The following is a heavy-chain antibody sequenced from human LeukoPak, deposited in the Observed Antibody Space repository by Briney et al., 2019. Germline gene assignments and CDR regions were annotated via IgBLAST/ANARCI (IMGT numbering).Heavy chain of an antibody. V-gene: IGHV4-34*01. CDR2: INHIVSA. J-gene: IGHJ4*02. CDR1: GGSFSGYY. D-gene: IGHD2-21*01. Sequence: PSETLSLTCAVYGGSFSGYYWSWIRPPPGEGLEWIGEINHIVSATYNPSIKSRVTLPVHTSKIQLSLKLSSVTAAHTTVYYFAGYCVPIPFDYWGQGTLVTVSS. CDR3: AGYCVPIPFDY.